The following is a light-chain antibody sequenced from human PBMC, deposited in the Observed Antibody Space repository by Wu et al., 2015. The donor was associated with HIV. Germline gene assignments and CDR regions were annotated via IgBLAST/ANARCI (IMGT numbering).Light chain of an antibody. CDR2: AAS. J-gene: IGKJ1*01. Sequence: PGERATLSCRASQSVGAYLAWYQQKPGQAPRLLIYAASTRATGIPDRFSGSGSGTDFTLTISRLEPEDFAVYYCQQYDGSPRTFGQGTKVELK. CDR1: QSVGAY. V-gene: IGKV3-20*01. CDR3: QQYDGSPRT.